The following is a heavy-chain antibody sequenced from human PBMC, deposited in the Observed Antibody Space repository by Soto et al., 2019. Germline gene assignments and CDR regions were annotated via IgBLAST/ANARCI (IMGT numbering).Heavy chain of an antibody. CDR2: IHYSGST. CDR1: GGSISSDNSY. V-gene: IGHV4-30-4*01. CDR3: DTLFRFFGP. J-gene: IGHJ5*02. Sequence: QVQLQESGPGLVKPSQTLSLTCTVSGGSISSDNSYWSWVRQPPGKGLEWIGYIHYSGSTYYNPSLKRRIAISVEKSTNQFSLKLTSVTAADTAVYYCDTLFRFFGPWGQGILVTVSS. D-gene: IGHD3-3*01.